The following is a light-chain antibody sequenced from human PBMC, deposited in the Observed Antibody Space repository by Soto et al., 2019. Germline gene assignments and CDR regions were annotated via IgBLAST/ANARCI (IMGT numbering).Light chain of an antibody. CDR3: SSYTSSSTLV. CDR1: SSDVGGYNY. J-gene: IGLJ1*01. CDR2: DVC. Sequence: QSALTQPASVSGSPGQSITISCTGTSSDVGGYNYVSWYQQHPGKAPKLMIYDVCNRPSGVSNRFSCSKSGNTASLTISGLQAEDDTDYYCSSYTSSSTLVFGTGTKLTVL. V-gene: IGLV2-14*01.